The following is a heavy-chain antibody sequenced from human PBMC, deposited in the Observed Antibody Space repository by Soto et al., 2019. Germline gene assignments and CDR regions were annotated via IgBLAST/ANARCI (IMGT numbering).Heavy chain of an antibody. CDR3: ASRDPGTSVDY. V-gene: IGHV4-4*02. CDR2: IYRTGST. CDR1: GGSFTSNNW. Sequence: SETLSLTCAVSGGSFTSNNWWTWVRQPPGQGLEWIGEIYRTGSTNYNPSLKSRVTISLDKSENQFPLKVTSLTAADTAVYYCASRDPGTSVDYWGQGTLVTVSS. D-gene: IGHD1-7*01. J-gene: IGHJ4*02.